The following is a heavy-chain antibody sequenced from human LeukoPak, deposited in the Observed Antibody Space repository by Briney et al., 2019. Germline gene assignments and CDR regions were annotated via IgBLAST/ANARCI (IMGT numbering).Heavy chain of an antibody. V-gene: IGHV3-66*01. Sequence: GGTLRLSCAASGFTFSSYGMSWVRQAPGKGLEWVSVIYSGGSTYYADSVKGRFTISRDNSKNTLYLQMNSLRAEDTAVYYCAGTMVRGVITLNHDAFDIWGQGTMVTVSS. D-gene: IGHD3-10*01. CDR1: GFTFSSYG. CDR3: AGTMVRGVITLNHDAFDI. J-gene: IGHJ3*02. CDR2: IYSGGST.